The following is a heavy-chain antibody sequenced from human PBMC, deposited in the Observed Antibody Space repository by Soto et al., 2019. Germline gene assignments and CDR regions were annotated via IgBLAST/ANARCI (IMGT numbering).Heavy chain of an antibody. J-gene: IGHJ4*02. Sequence: QVQLVQSGAEVKKPGSSVKVSCKASGGTFSSYTISWVRQAPGQGLEWMGRIIPILGIANYAQKFQSRVTXTXXXSXXTAYMELSSLRSEDTAVYYCAREEYYYGSGAFFDYWGQGTLVTVSS. V-gene: IGHV1-69*08. CDR3: AREEYYYGSGAFFDY. CDR1: GGTFSSYT. CDR2: IIPILGIA. D-gene: IGHD3-10*01.